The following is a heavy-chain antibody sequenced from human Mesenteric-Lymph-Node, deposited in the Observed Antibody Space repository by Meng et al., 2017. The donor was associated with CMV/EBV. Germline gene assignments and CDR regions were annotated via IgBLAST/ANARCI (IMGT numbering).Heavy chain of an antibody. CDR1: GFSLTTIGVG. Sequence: FSGFSLTTIGVGVGWIRQPPGEALEWLEFIYGNDDKRYSPSLKSRLTITKDTSKNQVVLTMTNMDPMDTGTYYCAHRSSRWLYDFDPWGQGTLVTVSS. J-gene: IGHJ5*02. CDR2: IYGNDDK. CDR3: AHRSSRWLYDFDP. V-gene: IGHV2-5*01. D-gene: IGHD2-2*02.